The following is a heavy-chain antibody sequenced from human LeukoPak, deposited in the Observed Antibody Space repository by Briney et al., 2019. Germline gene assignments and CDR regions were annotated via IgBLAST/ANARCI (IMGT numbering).Heavy chain of an antibody. CDR3: ASSIKYSSSSEGWFDP. Sequence: SETLSLTCTVSGGSISSYYWSWIRQPPGKGLEWIGYIYYSGSTNYNPSLKSRVTISVDTSKNQFSLKLSSVTAADTAVYYCASSIKYSSSSEGWFDPWGQGTLVTVSS. CDR2: IYYSGST. D-gene: IGHD6-6*01. J-gene: IGHJ5*02. V-gene: IGHV4-59*01. CDR1: GGSISSYY.